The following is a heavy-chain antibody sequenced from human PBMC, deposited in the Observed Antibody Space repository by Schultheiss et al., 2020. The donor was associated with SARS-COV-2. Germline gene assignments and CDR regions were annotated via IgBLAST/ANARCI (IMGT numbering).Heavy chain of an antibody. D-gene: IGHD2-8*02. CDR3: ARVVNCTGGVCYGDWYFDL. CDR1: GFTFSSYW. V-gene: IGHV3-74*01. Sequence: GGSLRLSCAASGFTFSSYWMHWVRQAPGKGLVWVSRINSDGSSTSYADSVKGRFTISRDNAKNTLYLQMNSLRAEDTAVYYCARVVNCTGGVCYGDWYFDLWGRGTLVTVSS. J-gene: IGHJ2*01. CDR2: INSDGSST.